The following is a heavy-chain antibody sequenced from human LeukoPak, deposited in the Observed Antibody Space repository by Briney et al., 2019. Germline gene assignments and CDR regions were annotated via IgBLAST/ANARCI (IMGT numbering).Heavy chain of an antibody. V-gene: IGHV3-23*01. J-gene: IGHJ5*02. CDR3: AKDQKGSWYALFDP. Sequence: GGSLRLSCAASGFTFSSYAMSWVRQAPGKGLGWVSAISGSGDSTYYADSVKGRFTISRDNSKNTLYLQMNSLRAEDTAVYYCAKDQKGSWYALFDPWGQGTLVTVSS. CDR2: ISGSGDST. D-gene: IGHD6-13*01. CDR1: GFTFSSYA.